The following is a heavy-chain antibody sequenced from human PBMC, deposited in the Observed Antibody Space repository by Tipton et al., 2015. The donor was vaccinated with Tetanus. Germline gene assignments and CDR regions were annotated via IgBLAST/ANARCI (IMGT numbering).Heavy chain of an antibody. J-gene: IGHJ4*02. CDR3: ARDPVLGIGTQ. V-gene: IGHV3-21*01. D-gene: IGHD2-21*01. CDR2: ISGSGTLI. Sequence: SLRLSCAASGFTFKSYTLNWVRQAPGKGLEWVSCISGSGTLIYYSDSVKGRFTISRDNAKNSVYLQMNSLRAEDTAVYYCARDPVLGIGTQWGPGTLVTVSS. CDR1: GFTFKSYT.